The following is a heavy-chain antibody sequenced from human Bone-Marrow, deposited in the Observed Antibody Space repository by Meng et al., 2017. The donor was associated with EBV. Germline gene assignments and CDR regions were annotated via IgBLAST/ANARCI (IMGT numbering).Heavy chain of an antibody. J-gene: IGHJ4*02. CDR1: GFTFRRFW. CDR3: SRDLAGPYDD. Sequence: VQLVESGGAVVQPGGSLRLSCAVSGFTFRRFWMHWVRQAPGKGLVWISRTNEDGGITNYADSVRGRSTISRDNTKNTLYLEMNSLRAEDTGVYFCSRDLAGPYDDWGQGTLVTVSS. V-gene: IGHV3-74*01. CDR2: TNEDGGIT.